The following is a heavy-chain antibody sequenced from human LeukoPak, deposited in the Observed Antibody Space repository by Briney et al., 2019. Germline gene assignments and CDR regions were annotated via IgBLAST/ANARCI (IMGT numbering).Heavy chain of an antibody. Sequence: GGSLRLSCAASGFTFSSYAMSWVRQAPGKGVEWVSAISAGGGSTYYADSVKGRLTISRDSSKNTLYLQMNSLRAEDTAVYYCAKGPGSGWYYFDYWGQGTLVTVSS. J-gene: IGHJ4*02. CDR3: AKGPGSGWYYFDY. CDR2: ISAGGGST. V-gene: IGHV3-23*01. D-gene: IGHD6-19*01. CDR1: GFTFSSYA.